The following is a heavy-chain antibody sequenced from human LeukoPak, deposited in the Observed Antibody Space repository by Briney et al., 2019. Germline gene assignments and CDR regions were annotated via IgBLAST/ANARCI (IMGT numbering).Heavy chain of an antibody. CDR1: GSTFDDYA. J-gene: IGHJ4*02. V-gene: IGHV3-9*01. Sequence: GGSLRLSCAASGSTFDDYAMHWVRQAPGKGLEWVSGISWNSGSIGYADSVKGRFTISRDNAKNTLYLQMNSLRAEDTAVYYCAKAGSYFRFDYWGQGTLVTVSS. CDR2: ISWNSGSI. D-gene: IGHD1-26*01. CDR3: AKAGSYFRFDY.